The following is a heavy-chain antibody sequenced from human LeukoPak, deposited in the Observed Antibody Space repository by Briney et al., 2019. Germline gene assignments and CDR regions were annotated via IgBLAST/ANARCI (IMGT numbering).Heavy chain of an antibody. CDR1: GDSINSGAFH. CDR2: IYPSGTT. V-gene: IGHV4-31*03. D-gene: IGHD3-10*01. Sequence: SQTLPLTCTVSGDSINSGAFHWSWIRQFPGKGLEWLGFIYPSGTTYYNPSLKSRLTISLDTSRDQFSLNLTSLTAADTAIYYCAKEGVTSMSSNIWGQGTMVTVSS. CDR3: AKEGVTSMSSNI. J-gene: IGHJ3*02.